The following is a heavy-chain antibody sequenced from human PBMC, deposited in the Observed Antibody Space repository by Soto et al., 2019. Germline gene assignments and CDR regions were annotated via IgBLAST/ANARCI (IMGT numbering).Heavy chain of an antibody. CDR3: SREATYSGYAH. D-gene: IGHD5-12*01. J-gene: IGHJ1*01. Sequence: PSETLSLTCAVYGGSFSGYYWSWIRQPPGKGLEWIGEINHSGSTNYNPSLKSRVTISVDTSKNQFSLKLSSVTAADTAVYYCSREATYSGYAHSGQRTLVPVSS. CDR1: GGSFSGYY. V-gene: IGHV4-34*01. CDR2: INHSGST.